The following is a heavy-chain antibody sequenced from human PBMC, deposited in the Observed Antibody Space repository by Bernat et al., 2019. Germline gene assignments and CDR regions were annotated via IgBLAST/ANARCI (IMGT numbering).Heavy chain of an antibody. CDR1: GFTFSSYQ. V-gene: IGHV3-7*03. J-gene: IGHJ4*02. CDR3: ARDYPRDCSSTSCPGPLDY. D-gene: IGHD2-2*01. CDR2: VRQGGSET. Sequence: EVQLVESGGGLGQPGGSLRLSCAASGFTFSSYQMSWVRRSPGKGLEWVATVRQGGSETSYVDCVRGRFIISRDNARNSVYLQMNNLRVEDTAVYYCARDYPRDCSSTSCPGPLDYWGQGTLVTVTS.